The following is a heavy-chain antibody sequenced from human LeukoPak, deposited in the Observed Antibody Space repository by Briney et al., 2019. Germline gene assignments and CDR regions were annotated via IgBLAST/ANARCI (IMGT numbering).Heavy chain of an antibody. CDR1: GFTISSCDLY. CDR3: ARVVYRSHLDY. V-gene: IGHV4-30-4*08. J-gene: IGHJ4*02. CDR2: IYYSGST. D-gene: IGHD2-2*02. Sequence: SLPLTCTVSGFTISSCDLYWSCIRPPPGQGLESAGYIYYSGSTYYNPSLKSRVTISVDTSKNQLSLKLSSVTAADTAVYYCARVVYRSHLDYWGQGTLVTVSS.